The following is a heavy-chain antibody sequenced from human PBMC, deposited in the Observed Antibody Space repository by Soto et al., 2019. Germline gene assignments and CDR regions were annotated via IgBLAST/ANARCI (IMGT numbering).Heavy chain of an antibody. J-gene: IGHJ2*01. Sequence: QVQLVESGGGVVQPGRSLRLSCAASGFTYSSYAMHWVRQAPGKGLEWVAVISYDGSNKYYADSVKGRFTISRDNSKNTLYLQMHSLRAEDTAVYYCARDDDSRGYYYLYFDLWGRGTLVTVSS. D-gene: IGHD3-22*01. CDR1: GFTYSSYA. V-gene: IGHV3-30-3*01. CDR2: ISYDGSNK. CDR3: ARDDDSRGYYYLYFDL.